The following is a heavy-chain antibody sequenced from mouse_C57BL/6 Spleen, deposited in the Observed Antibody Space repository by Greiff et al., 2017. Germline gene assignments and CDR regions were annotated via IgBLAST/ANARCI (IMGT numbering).Heavy chain of an antibody. CDR1: GYTFTDYN. CDR2: INPNNGST. D-gene: IGHD2-5*01. Sequence: EVQLQQSGPELVKPGASVTIPCKASGYTFTDYNMDWVKQSHGKSLEWIGDINPNNGSTIYNQQIKGKATLTVDKYSSTACMEHRSLTSEDTAVYYCARKRYSNYVGYFDYWGQGTTLTVSS. CDR3: ARKRYSNYVGYFDY. V-gene: IGHV1-18*01. J-gene: IGHJ2*01.